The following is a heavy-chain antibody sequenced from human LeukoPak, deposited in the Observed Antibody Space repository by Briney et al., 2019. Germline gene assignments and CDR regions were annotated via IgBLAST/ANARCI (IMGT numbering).Heavy chain of an antibody. CDR3: TTMENYYGDGHFDY. Sequence: GGSLRLSCAASGFTFNNAWMTWVRQAPGKGLEWVGLIKNKVHGGTTESAAPVKDRFTISRDDSKNILFLQMNSLKIEDTAVYYCTTMENYYGDGHFDYWGRGTLVTVSS. D-gene: IGHD3-10*01. V-gene: IGHV3-15*01. CDR1: GFTFNNAW. CDR2: IKNKVHGGTT. J-gene: IGHJ4*02.